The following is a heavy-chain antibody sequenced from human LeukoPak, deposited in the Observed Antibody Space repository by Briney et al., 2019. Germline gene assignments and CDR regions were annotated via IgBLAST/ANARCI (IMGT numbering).Heavy chain of an antibody. CDR2: IYYSGSF. CDR3: ARSPGGYRYTYFDY. D-gene: IGHD5-18*01. Sequence: SETLSHTRTVSWGSISSYYWSWIRQPPGKRREWIGYIYYSGSFNYNPSLKGRVTISADTSKKQFSMKLSSVTAADTAVYYCARSPGGYRYTYFDYWGQGTLVTVSS. J-gene: IGHJ4*02. CDR1: WGSISSYY. V-gene: IGHV4-59*01.